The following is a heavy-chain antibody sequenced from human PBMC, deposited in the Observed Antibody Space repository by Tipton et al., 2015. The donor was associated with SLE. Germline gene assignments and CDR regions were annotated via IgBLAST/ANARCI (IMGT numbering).Heavy chain of an antibody. J-gene: IGHJ5*02. CDR3: ARTGHWFDP. CDR2: IYYSGST. CDR1: GGSISSSSYY. Sequence: GLVKPSETLSLTCTVSGGSISSSSYYWGWIRQPPGKGLEWIGSIYYSGSTYYNPSLKSRVTISVDTSKNQFSLKLNSVTAADTAVYYCARTGHWFDPWGQGTLVTVSS. D-gene: IGHD3-10*01. V-gene: IGHV4-39*01.